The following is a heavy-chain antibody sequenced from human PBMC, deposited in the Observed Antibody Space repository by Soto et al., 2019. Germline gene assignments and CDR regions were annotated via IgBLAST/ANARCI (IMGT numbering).Heavy chain of an antibody. Sequence: QVQLVQSGAEVKKPGASVKVSCKASGYTFTSYYMHWVRQAPGQGLEWMGIINPNGGSTSYAQKFQCRVTMTRDTSTITVYMELSSLRSEDTAVYYCARVVGYYDSSGYFDYWGQGTLVTVSS. CDR1: GYTFTSYY. CDR3: ARVVGYYDSSGYFDY. V-gene: IGHV1-46*03. CDR2: INPNGGST. J-gene: IGHJ4*02. D-gene: IGHD3-22*01.